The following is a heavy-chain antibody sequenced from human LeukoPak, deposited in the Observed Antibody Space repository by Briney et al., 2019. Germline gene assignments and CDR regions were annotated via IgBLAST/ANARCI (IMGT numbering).Heavy chain of an antibody. J-gene: IGHJ4*02. D-gene: IGHD1-26*01. CDR3: ARHLSGSWSFDY. Sequence: SETLSLTCAVYGGSFSGYYWSWISQPPGKGLEWIGQIYYSGSTNYNPSLKSRVTFSLDTFKNHFSLRITSMTAADTAVYYCARHLSGSWSFDYWGQGTLVTVSS. CDR2: IYYSGST. V-gene: IGHV4-34*01. CDR1: GGSFSGYY.